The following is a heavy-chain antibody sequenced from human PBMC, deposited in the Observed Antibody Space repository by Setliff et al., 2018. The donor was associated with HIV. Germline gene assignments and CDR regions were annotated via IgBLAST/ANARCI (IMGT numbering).Heavy chain of an antibody. Sequence: SETLSLTCTVSGGSISSGGYYWSWIRQHPGKGLEWIGYIYYSGSTYYNSSLKSRVTISVDTSKNQFSLKLSSVTAADTAVYYCARDAMVVAARSYYMDVWGKGTTVTVSS. V-gene: IGHV4-31*03. D-gene: IGHD2-15*01. CDR2: IYYSGST. CDR1: GGSISSGGYY. CDR3: ARDAMVVAARSYYMDV. J-gene: IGHJ6*03.